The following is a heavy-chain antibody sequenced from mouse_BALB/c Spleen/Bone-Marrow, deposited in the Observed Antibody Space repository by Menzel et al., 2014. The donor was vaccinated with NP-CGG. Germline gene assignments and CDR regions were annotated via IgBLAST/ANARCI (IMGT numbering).Heavy chain of an antibody. CDR3: ARNSYVPFAY. D-gene: IGHD6-5*01. V-gene: IGHV2-4-1*01. CDR1: GFSLTNYG. Sequence: QVHVKQSGPGLVQSSQSLSITCTVSGFSLTNYGVHWVRQSPGKGLEWLGVIWTGGSTDYNAAFISRLSISKDNSKSQVFVKMNSLQPDDTAIYYCARNSYVPFAYWGQGTLVTVSA. J-gene: IGHJ3*01. CDR2: IWTGGST.